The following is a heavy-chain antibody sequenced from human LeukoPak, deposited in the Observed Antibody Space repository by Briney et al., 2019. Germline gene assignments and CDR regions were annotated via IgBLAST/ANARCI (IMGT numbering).Heavy chain of an antibody. Sequence: ASVKVSCKASGYTFTSYYMHLVRQAPGQGLEWIGIINPSGGSTSYAQKFQGRVTMTRDTSTSTVYMELSSLRSEDTAVYYYARPSRDPSYYYYMDVWGKGTTVTVSS. CDR1: GYTFTSYY. CDR2: INPSGGST. V-gene: IGHV1-46*01. CDR3: ARPSRDPSYYYYMDV. J-gene: IGHJ6*03.